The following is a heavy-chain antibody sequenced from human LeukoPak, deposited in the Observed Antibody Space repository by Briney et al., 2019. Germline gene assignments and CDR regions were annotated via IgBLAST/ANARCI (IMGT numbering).Heavy chain of an antibody. Sequence: SQTLSLTCTVSGGSISSGGYYWSWIRQHPGKGLEWIKYIYYSGSTYYNPSLKSRVTISVDTSKNQFSLKLSSVTAADTAVYYCARGRYYDILTGYLDYWGQGTLVTVSS. CDR3: ARGRYYDILTGYLDY. J-gene: IGHJ4*02. CDR2: IYYSGST. CDR1: GGSISSGGYY. D-gene: IGHD3-9*01. V-gene: IGHV4-31*03.